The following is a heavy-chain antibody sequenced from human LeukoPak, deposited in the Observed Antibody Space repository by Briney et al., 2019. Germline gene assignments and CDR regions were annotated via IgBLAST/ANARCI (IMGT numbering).Heavy chain of an antibody. V-gene: IGHV1-8*01. CDR1: GYTFTSYD. J-gene: IGHJ5*02. Sequence: ASVTVSCKASGYTFTSYDINWVRQATGQGLEWMGWMNPNSGNTGYAQKFQGRVTMTRNTSISTAYMELSSLRSEDTAVYYCARRLRFSFNWFDPWGQGTLVTVSS. D-gene: IGHD5-12*01. CDR3: ARRLRFSFNWFDP. CDR2: MNPNSGNT.